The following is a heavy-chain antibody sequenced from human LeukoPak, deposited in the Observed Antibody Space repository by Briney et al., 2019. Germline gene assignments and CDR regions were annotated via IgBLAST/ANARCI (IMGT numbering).Heavy chain of an antibody. CDR2: ISGTGGTT. Sequence: GGSLRLSCAASGFTFSSYAMSWVRQPPGKGPGWVSSISGTGGTTYYADSGKGHFFISRDNSQNTLYLQINDLRAEDTAVYYCAKKNIHCIGTTCYTVDFFYYMDVWGKGTTVTVSS. J-gene: IGHJ6*03. CDR1: GFTFSSYA. V-gene: IGHV3-23*01. D-gene: IGHD2-2*01. CDR3: AKKNIHCIGTTCYTVDFFYYMDV.